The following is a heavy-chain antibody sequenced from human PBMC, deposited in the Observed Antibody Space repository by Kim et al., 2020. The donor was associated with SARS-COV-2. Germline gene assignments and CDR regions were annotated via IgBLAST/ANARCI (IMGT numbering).Heavy chain of an antibody. Sequence: SETLSLTCTVSGGSISSSSYYWGWIRQPPGKGLEWIGSIYYSGSTYYNPSLKSRVTISVDTSKNQFSLKLSSVTAADTAVYYCARALVPPGSNYDFWSGYPYYFDYWGQGTLVTVSS. CDR1: GGSISSSSYY. J-gene: IGHJ4*02. D-gene: IGHD3-3*01. V-gene: IGHV4-39*07. CDR3: ARALVPPGSNYDFWSGYPYYFDY. CDR2: IYYSGST.